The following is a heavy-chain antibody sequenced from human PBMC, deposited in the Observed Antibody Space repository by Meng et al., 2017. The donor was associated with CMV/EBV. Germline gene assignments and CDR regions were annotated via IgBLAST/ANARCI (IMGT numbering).Heavy chain of an antibody. CDR2: IYWNDDK. V-gene: IGHV2-5*01. CDR1: SGVG. D-gene: IGHD3-3*01. Sequence: SGVGVGWLRPPPGKALEWLALIYWNDDKRYSPSLKSRLTITKDTSKNQVVLTMTNMDPVDTATYYCAHLHTYYDFWSGYYTGWFDPWGQGTLVTVSS. CDR3: AHLHTYYDFWSGYYTGWFDP. J-gene: IGHJ5*02.